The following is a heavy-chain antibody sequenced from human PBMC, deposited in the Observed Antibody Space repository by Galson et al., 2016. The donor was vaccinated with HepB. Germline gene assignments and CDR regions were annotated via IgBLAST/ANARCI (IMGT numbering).Heavy chain of an antibody. CDR3: AREGLADGSYFDY. D-gene: IGHD5-24*01. J-gene: IGHJ4*02. CDR1: GFTVSSNY. V-gene: IGHV3-7*01. CDR2: IKEDGTEK. Sequence: SLRLSCAASGFTVSSNYMSWVRQAPGKGLEWVANIKEDGTEKCYADSVKGRFTISRDNARNSLYLQMNSLRAEDTGIYYCAREGLADGSYFDYWGRGTLVTVSS.